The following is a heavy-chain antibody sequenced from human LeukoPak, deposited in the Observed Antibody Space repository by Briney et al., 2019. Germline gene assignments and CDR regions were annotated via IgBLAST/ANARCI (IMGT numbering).Heavy chain of an antibody. CDR1: GYTFTSYY. Sequence: ASAKVSCKASGYTFTSYYMHWVRQAPGQGFEWMGIINPSGGRTSYAQKFQGRVTMTTDTSTSTVYMELSSLSSEDTALYYCARGTTTKAFDIWGQGTMVTVSS. J-gene: IGHJ3*02. CDR2: INPSGGRT. CDR3: ARGTTTKAFDI. D-gene: IGHD4-17*01. V-gene: IGHV1-46*01.